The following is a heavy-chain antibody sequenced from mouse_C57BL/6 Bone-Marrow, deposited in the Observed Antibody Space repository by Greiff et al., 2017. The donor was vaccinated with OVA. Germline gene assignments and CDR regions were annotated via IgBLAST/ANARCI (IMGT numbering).Heavy chain of an antibody. CDR1: GFFFSDYG. J-gene: IGHJ2*01. Sequence: EVKLMESGGGLVKPGGSLKLSCAASGFFFSDYGMHWVRPASEKGLEWVAYISSGSSTIYYADTVKGRFTIYRDNAKNTLFLQMTSLRSEDTAMYYCAREATMVTTWGYWGQGTTLTVSS. CDR3: AREATMVTTWGY. CDR2: ISSGSSTI. V-gene: IGHV5-17*01. D-gene: IGHD2-2*01.